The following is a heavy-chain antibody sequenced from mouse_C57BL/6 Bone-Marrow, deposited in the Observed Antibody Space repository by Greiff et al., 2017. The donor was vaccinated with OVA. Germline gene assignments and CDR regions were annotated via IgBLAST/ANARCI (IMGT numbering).Heavy chain of an antibody. J-gene: IGHJ2*01. Sequence: VQLQQSGPELVKPGASVKISCKASGYTFTDYYMNWVKQSHGKSLEWIGDINPNNGGTSYNQKFKGKATLTVDKSSSTAYMELRSLTSEDSAVYYCARRGYNDFDYWGQGTTLTVSS. CDR1: GYTFTDYY. D-gene: IGHD1-3*01. CDR2: INPNNGGT. V-gene: IGHV1-26*01. CDR3: ARRGYNDFDY.